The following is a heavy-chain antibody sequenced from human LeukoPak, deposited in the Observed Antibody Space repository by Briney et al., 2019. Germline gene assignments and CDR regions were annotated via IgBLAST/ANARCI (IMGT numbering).Heavy chain of an antibody. Sequence: SQTLSLTCTVSGGSISNYYWSWIRQPPGKGLEWIGYIYYSGSTNYNPSLKSRVTISLDTSKNQFSLKLSSVTAADTAVYYCARCQGSGLVDYWGQGTLVTVSS. V-gene: IGHV4-59*01. CDR1: GGSISNYY. J-gene: IGHJ4*02. CDR3: ARCQGSGLVDY. CDR2: IYYSGST. D-gene: IGHD6-6*01.